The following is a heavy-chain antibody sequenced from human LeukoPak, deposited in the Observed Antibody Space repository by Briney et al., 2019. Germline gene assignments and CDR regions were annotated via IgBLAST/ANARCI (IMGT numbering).Heavy chain of an antibody. Sequence: PGGSLRLSCAASGFTFSSYAMSWVRQAPGKGLEWVSAISGSGGSTYYADSVKGRFTISRDNSKNTLYLQMNSLRAEDTPVYYCAKDLVTGGVAGFFDYWAREPWSPSPQ. D-gene: IGHD6-19*01. CDR1: GFTFSSYA. CDR3: AKDLVTGGVAGFFDY. J-gene: IGHJ4*02. V-gene: IGHV3-23*01. CDR2: ISGSGGST.